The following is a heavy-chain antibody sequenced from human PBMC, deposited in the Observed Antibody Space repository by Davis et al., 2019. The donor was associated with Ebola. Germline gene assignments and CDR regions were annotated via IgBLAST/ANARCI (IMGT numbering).Heavy chain of an antibody. CDR3: ARVCTSCLGGIDY. D-gene: IGHD2-2*01. CDR1: GGSISSGDYY. V-gene: IGHV4-30-4*01. Sequence: PSETLSLTCTVSGGSISSGDYYWSWIRQPPGKGLEWIGYIYYSGSTYYNPSLKSRVTISVDTSKTQFSLKLSSVTAADTAVYYCARVCTSCLGGIDYWGQGTLVTVSS. CDR2: IYYSGST. J-gene: IGHJ4*02.